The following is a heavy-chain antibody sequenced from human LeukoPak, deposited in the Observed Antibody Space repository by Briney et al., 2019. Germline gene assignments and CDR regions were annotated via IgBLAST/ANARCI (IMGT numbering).Heavy chain of an antibody. V-gene: IGHV3-33*01. Sequence: GGTLRLSCAASGFTFNSYAMHWVRQAPGKGLEWVAVIWYDGTNKYYTDSVKGRFTISRDNSKNTVYLQMNRLRAEDTDVYYCASDILTGYTETNFWGQGTLVTVSS. J-gene: IGHJ4*02. CDR2: IWYDGTNK. CDR3: ASDILTGYTETNF. CDR1: GFTFNSYA. D-gene: IGHD3-9*01.